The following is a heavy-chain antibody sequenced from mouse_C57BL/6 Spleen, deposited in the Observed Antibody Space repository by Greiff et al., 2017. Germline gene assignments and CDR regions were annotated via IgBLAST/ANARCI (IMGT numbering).Heavy chain of an antibody. J-gene: IGHJ2*01. CDR3: AREGDSSGLYYFDY. CDR1: GFTFSSYA. D-gene: IGHD3-2*02. V-gene: IGHV5-4*01. CDR2: ISDGGSYT. Sequence: EVQLVESGGGLVKPGGSLKLSCAASGFTFSSYAMSWVRQTPEKRLEWVATISDGGSYTYYPDNVKGRFTISRDTAKNNLYLQMSHLKSEDTARYDWAREGDSSGLYYFDYWGQGTTLTVSS.